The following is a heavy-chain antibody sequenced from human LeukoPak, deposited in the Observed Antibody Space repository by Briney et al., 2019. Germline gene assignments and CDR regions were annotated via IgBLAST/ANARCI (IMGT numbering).Heavy chain of an antibody. Sequence: ASVKVSCKASGYTFTGYYMHWVRQAPGQGLEWMGWINPNSGGTNYAQKFQGWVTMTRDTSISTAYMELSRLRSDDTAVYYCARGSTGGYYGSGSYSYWGQGTLVTVSS. CDR3: ARGSTGGYYGSGSYSY. D-gene: IGHD3-10*01. J-gene: IGHJ4*02. V-gene: IGHV1-2*04. CDR2: INPNSGGT. CDR1: GYTFTGYY.